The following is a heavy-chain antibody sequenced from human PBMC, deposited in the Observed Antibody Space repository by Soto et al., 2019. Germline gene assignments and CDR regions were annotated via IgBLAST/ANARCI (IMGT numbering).Heavy chain of an antibody. J-gene: IGHJ5*02. CDR1: GGSICSGGYS. CDR2: IYHSGST. Sequence: SLTLSLTCAVSGGSICSGGYSWSWIRQPPGKGLEWIGYIYHSGSTYYNPSLKSRVTISVDRSKNQFSLKLSSVTAADTAVYYCARAPDRWGQGTLVTVSS. CDR3: ARAPDR. V-gene: IGHV4-30-2*01.